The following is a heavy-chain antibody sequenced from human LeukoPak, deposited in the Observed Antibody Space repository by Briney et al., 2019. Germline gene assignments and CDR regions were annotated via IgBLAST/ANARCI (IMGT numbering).Heavy chain of an antibody. CDR3: AKRQGYSSSSAPDY. CDR2: LYSGGTT. J-gene: IGHJ4*02. D-gene: IGHD6-6*01. CDR1: GFTVTTNY. V-gene: IGHV3-53*01. Sequence: GGSLRLSCAASGFTVTTNYMSWVRQAPGKGLEWVSALYSGGTTYYADSVKGRFTISRDNSKNTLYLQMNSLRAEDTAVYYCAKRQGYSSSSAPDYWGQGTLVTVSS.